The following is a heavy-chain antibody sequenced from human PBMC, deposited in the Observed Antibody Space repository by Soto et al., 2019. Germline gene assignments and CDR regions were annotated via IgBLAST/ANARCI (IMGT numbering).Heavy chain of an antibody. D-gene: IGHD6-19*01. CDR2: IIPIFGTA. Sequence: QVQLVQSGAEVKKPGSSVKVSCKAFGGTFSSYAISWVRQAPGQGLEWLGGIIPIFGTAHYAQKFQGRVTIVAAESPSTAYMELSSLRSEDTAVYYCARELGAVAVAGSPFAYWGQGTLVTVSS. J-gene: IGHJ4*02. CDR1: GGTFSSYA. CDR3: ARELGAVAVAGSPFAY. V-gene: IGHV1-69*12.